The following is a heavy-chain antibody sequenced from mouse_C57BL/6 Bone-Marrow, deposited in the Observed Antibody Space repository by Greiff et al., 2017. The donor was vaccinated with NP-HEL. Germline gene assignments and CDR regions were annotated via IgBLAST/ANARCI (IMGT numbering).Heavy chain of an antibody. V-gene: IGHV14-3*01. J-gene: IGHJ1*03. CDR1: GFTIKNTY. CDR3: ATDYDGSGRYWYFGV. Sequence: VQLQQSVAELVRPGASVKLSCTASGFTIKNTYMHWVKQRPEQGLEWIGRIDPANGNTKYAPKFQGKATITADTSSNTAYLQLSSLTSEDTAIYYCATDYDGSGRYWYFGVWGTGTTVTVSS. D-gene: IGHD1-1*01. CDR2: IDPANGNT.